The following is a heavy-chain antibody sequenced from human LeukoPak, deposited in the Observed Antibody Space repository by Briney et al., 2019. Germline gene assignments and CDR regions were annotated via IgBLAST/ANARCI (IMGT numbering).Heavy chain of an antibody. D-gene: IGHD6-19*01. V-gene: IGHV3-23*01. CDR3: AKESFSSGWYGGFDY. Sequence: GGSLRLSCAASGFTFSSYGMSWVRQAPGKGLEWVSAISGSGGSTYYADSVKGRFTISRDNSKNTLYLQMSSLRAEDTAVYYCAKESFSSGWYGGFDYWGQGTLVTVSS. CDR1: GFTFSSYG. CDR2: ISGSGGST. J-gene: IGHJ4*02.